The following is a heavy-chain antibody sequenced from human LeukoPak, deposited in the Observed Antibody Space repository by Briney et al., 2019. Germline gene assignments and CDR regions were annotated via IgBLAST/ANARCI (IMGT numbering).Heavy chain of an antibody. Sequence: GGSLRLSCAASGFTFSSYNMNWVRQAPGKGLEWVSSISSSSSYIYYIDSVKGRFTISRDNAKNSLYLQMNSLRADDTAIYYCARVSLGAAAGTSRWGQGTLVTVSS. CDR2: ISSSSSYI. CDR1: GFTFSSYN. J-gene: IGHJ4*02. CDR3: ARVSLGAAAGTSR. V-gene: IGHV3-21*01. D-gene: IGHD6-13*01.